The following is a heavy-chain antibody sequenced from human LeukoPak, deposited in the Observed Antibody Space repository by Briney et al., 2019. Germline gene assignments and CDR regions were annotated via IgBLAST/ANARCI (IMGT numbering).Heavy chain of an antibody. CDR1: GFTFSSYG. V-gene: IGHV3-30*02. Sequence: GGSLRLSCAASGFTFSSYGMHWVRQAPGKGLEWVAFIRYDGSNKYYADSVKGRFTISRGNSKNTLYLQMNSLRAEDTAVYYCAKPRFLEWLLSYYFDYWGQGTLVTVPS. J-gene: IGHJ4*02. CDR2: IRYDGSNK. D-gene: IGHD3-3*01. CDR3: AKPRFLEWLLSYYFDY.